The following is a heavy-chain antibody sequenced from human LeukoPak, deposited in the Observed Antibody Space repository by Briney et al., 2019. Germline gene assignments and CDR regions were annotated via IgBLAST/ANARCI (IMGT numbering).Heavy chain of an antibody. CDR3: ARGIAVAGTGVYYYYGMDV. Sequence: PGESLRLSCALSGFTFSSYAMRWVRQPPGEVLVWVAVTSYVVSNKDYADSVKGRLTISRENSKNTLYLQMNSLRAEDTAVYYCARGIAVAGTGVYYYYGMDVWGQGTTVTVSS. D-gene: IGHD6-19*01. CDR2: TSYVVSNK. V-gene: IGHV3-30*04. J-gene: IGHJ6*02. CDR1: GFTFSSYA.